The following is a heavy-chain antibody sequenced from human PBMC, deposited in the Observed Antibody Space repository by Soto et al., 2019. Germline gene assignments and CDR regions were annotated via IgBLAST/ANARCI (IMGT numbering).Heavy chain of an antibody. CDR2: IYYSGST. V-gene: IGHV4-59*08. J-gene: IGHJ6*03. CDR3: ARHPEYPYYYYMDV. Sequence: SETLSLTCTVSGGSISSYYWSWIRQPPGKGLEWIGYIYYSGSTNYNPSLKSRVTISVDTSKNQFSLKLSSVTAADTAVYYCARHPEYPYYYYMDVWGKGTTVTVSS. CDR1: GGSISSYY.